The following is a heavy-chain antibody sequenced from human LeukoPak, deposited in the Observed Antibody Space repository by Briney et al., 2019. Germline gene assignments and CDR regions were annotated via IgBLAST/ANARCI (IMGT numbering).Heavy chain of an antibody. CDR2: IYGSGGRT. J-gene: IGHJ6*03. Sequence: GGSPRLSCAASGFTFSSYAMSWVRQAPGKGLEWVSAIYGSGGRTFYADSVKGRFTISRDNSKNTLYLRMNRLRADDTAVYYCAKGDLYSSSSLGYYYMDVWGKGTTVTVSS. CDR3: AKGDLYSSSSLGYYYMDV. D-gene: IGHD6-6*01. V-gene: IGHV3-23*01. CDR1: GFTFSSYA.